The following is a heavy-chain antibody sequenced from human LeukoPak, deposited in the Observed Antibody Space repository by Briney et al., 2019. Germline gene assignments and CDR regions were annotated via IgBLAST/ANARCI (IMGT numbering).Heavy chain of an antibody. CDR2: IYHSGTN. V-gene: IGHV4-4*02. D-gene: IGHD2-15*01. J-gene: IGHJ3*02. Sequence: SGTLSLTCAVSGAFITNSHWWSWARQPPGKGLEWIGEIYHSGTNNYNPSLKSRVTISVDSSKNQFSLKLSSVTAADTAVYYCARDSVAVAGDRAFDIWGHGTMVTVSS. CDR1: GAFITNSHW. CDR3: ARDSVAVAGDRAFDI.